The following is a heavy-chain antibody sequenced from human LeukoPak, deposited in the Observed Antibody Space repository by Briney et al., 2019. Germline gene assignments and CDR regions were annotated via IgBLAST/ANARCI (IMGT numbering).Heavy chain of an antibody. V-gene: IGHV3-72*01. CDR2: TRKKANSYTT. CDR3: TRSCTATRLYYFDY. Sequence: PGGSLRLSRTASGFTFSDYYMDWVRQAPGKGLEWVGRTRKKANSYTTEYAASGKGRFNISRDDSKNLLYLQMNSLTTDDTAVYYCTRSCTATRLYYFDYWGQGTLVTVSS. D-gene: IGHD1/OR15-1a*01. J-gene: IGHJ4*02. CDR1: GFTFSDYY.